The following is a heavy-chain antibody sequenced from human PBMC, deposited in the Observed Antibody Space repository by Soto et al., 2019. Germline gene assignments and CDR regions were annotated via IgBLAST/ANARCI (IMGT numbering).Heavy chain of an antibody. V-gene: IGHV5-51*01. J-gene: IGHJ6*04. CDR3: ARQFHEYSGGGYYYYGLDV. Sequence: PGESLKISCEGSGYSFSNYWIAWVRQMPGKGLEWMGIIYPADSDTRYSPSFQGQVTISADKYINTAYLQWSSLKASDTATYYCARQFHEYSGGGYYYYGLDVWGKGTTVTVAS. CDR1: GYSFSNYW. D-gene: IGHD2-15*01. CDR2: IYPADSDT.